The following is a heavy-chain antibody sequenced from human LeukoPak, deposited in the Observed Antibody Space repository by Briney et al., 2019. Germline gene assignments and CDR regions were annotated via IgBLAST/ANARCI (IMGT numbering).Heavy chain of an antibody. Sequence: PGGSLRLSCAAPGFTFSSYGMSWVRQAPGKGLEWVSGINWNGGSTGYADSVKGRFTISRDNAKNSLYLQMNSLRAEDTALYHCARDSDSSGYDYWGQGTLVTVSS. D-gene: IGHD3-22*01. CDR1: GFTFSSYG. CDR3: ARDSDSSGYDY. V-gene: IGHV3-20*01. CDR2: INWNGGST. J-gene: IGHJ4*02.